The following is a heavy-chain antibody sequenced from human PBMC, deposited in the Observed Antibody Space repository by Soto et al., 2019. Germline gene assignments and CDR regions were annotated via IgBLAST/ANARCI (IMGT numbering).Heavy chain of an antibody. CDR2: TYYRSKWYN. CDR3: ARAIAVADPSSHFDY. V-gene: IGHV6-1*01. J-gene: IGHJ4*02. CDR1: GGSVSINSAA. Sequence: PSQTLSLTCAISGGSVSINSAAWNWIRQSPSRGLEWLGRTYYRSKWYNDYAVSVKSRITINPDTSKNQFSLQLNSVTPEDTAVYYCARAIAVADPSSHFDYWGQGTLVTVSS. D-gene: IGHD6-19*01.